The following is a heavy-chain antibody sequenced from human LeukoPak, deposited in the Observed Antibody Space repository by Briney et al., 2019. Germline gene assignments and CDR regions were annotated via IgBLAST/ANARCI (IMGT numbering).Heavy chain of an antibody. V-gene: IGHV4-59*08. CDR1: GGSIISYY. D-gene: IGHD6-19*01. J-gene: IGHJ4*02. CDR3: ARHRYSSGWSFDY. CDR2: IYYSGST. Sequence: SASLSLTCTVSGGSIISYYWSWIRQPPGKGLEWIGYIYYSGSTNYNPSLKSRVTISVATSKNQFTLKLSSVTAADTAVYYCARHRYSSGWSFDYWGQGTLVTVSS.